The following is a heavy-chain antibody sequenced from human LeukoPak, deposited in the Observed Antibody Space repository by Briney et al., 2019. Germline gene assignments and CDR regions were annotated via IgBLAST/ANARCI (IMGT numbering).Heavy chain of an antibody. J-gene: IGHJ4*02. CDR1: GYTFTGYY. CDR3: ARDSIGVVVVAAIISLPHY. D-gene: IGHD2-15*01. Sequence: ASVTVSCKASGYTFTGYYMHWVRQAPGQGLEWMGWINPNSGGTNYAQKFQGRVTMTRDTSISTAYMELSRLRSDDTAVYYCARDSIGVVVVAAIISLPHYWGQGTLVTVSS. CDR2: INPNSGGT. V-gene: IGHV1-2*02.